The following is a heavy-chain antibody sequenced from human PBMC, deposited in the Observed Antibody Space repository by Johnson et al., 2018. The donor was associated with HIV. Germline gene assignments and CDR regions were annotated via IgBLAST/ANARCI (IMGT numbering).Heavy chain of an antibody. V-gene: IGHV3-23*04. Sequence: VQLVESGGGLVQPGGSLRLSCAASGFTFSDYAMSWVRQAPGKGLDWVSTISGSGGSTYSADSVKGRFTISRDNSENTLYLQMNSLRAEDTAVYYCAKGGGSGWSDAFDIWGQGTMVTVSS. D-gene: IGHD6-19*01. CDR1: GFTFSDYA. J-gene: IGHJ3*02. CDR2: ISGSGGST. CDR3: AKGGGSGWSDAFDI.